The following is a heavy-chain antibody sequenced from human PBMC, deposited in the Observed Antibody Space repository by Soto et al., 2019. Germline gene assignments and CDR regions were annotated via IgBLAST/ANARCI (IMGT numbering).Heavy chain of an antibody. J-gene: IGHJ4*02. D-gene: IGHD5-18*01. V-gene: IGHV3-9*01. CDR1: GFTFDDYA. CDR2: ISWNSGNI. Sequence: EVQLEESGGALVQPGGSLRLSCAASGFTFDDYAMYWVRQVLGKGLEWVSSISWNSGNIGYADSVKGRFTTSRDNAENSLYLQMNSLRPEDTALYYCVRSKGGYSYGTPFDYWGQGTLVTVSS. CDR3: VRSKGGYSYGTPFDY.